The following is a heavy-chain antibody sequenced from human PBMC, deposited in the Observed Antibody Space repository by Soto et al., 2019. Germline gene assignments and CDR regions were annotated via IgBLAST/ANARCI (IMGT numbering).Heavy chain of an antibody. V-gene: IGHV4-39*01. D-gene: IGHD3-22*01. Sequence: LSLTCTVSGGSIISSSYYWGGIRQPPGKGLEWIGSIYYSGSTYYNPSLKSRVTISVDTSKNQFSPKLSSVTAADTAVYYCARVPFDGSGYYWEAFDIFGQWTMVT. J-gene: IGHJ3*02. CDR2: IYYSGST. CDR3: ARVPFDGSGYYWEAFDI. CDR1: GGSIISSSYY.